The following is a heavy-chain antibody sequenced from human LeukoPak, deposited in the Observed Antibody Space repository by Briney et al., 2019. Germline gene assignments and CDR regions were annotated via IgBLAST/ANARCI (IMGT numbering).Heavy chain of an antibody. J-gene: IGHJ4*02. V-gene: IGHV3-53*01. CDR3: ARDSRLDSSGYYPYYFDY. CDR2: IYSGGST. CDR1: GFTVSSNY. D-gene: IGHD3-22*01. Sequence: GGSLRLSCAASGFTVSSNYMSWVRQAPGKGLEWVSVIYSGGSTYYADSVKGRFTISRDNSKNTLYLQMNSLRAEDTAVYYCARDSRLDSSGYYPYYFDYWGQGTLVTVSS.